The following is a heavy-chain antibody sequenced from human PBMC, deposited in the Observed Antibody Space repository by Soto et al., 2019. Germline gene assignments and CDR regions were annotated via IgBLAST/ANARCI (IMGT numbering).Heavy chain of an antibody. V-gene: IGHV4-34*01. J-gene: IGHJ4*02. Sequence: QVQLQQWGAGLLKPSETLSLTCAVYGGSFSGYYWSWICQPPGTGLEWVGEVNHSGSTNYNPSLQSRGTISVDTSKNQITLKLSSVTAADTAVYYCATSRDYCSGGSCYWTGNYWGQGTLVTVSS. CDR2: VNHSGST. D-gene: IGHD2-15*01. CDR1: GGSFSGYY. CDR3: ATSRDYCSGGSCYWTGNY.